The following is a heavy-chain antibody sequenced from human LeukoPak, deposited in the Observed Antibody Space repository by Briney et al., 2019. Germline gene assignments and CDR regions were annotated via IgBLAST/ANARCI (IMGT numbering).Heavy chain of an antibody. CDR1: GGSISSYY. D-gene: IGHD3-10*01. Sequence: SETLSLTCTVSGGSISSYYWSWIRQPPGKGLEWIGYIYYSGSTNYNPSLKGRVTISVDTSKNQFSLKLSSVTAADTAVYYCARGDSMVRGVIPFDYWGQGTLVTVSS. CDR3: ARGDSMVRGVIPFDY. V-gene: IGHV4-59*01. J-gene: IGHJ4*02. CDR2: IYYSGST.